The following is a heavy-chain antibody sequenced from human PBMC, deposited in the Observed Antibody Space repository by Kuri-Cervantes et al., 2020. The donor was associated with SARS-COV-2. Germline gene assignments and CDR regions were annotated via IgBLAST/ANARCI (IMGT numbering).Heavy chain of an antibody. CDR3: ARDGPVEVTGTFDC. D-gene: IGHD6-19*01. J-gene: IGHJ4*02. V-gene: IGHV3-23*01. CDR1: GFTFSNYA. Sequence: GESLKISCAASGFTFSNYAMSWVRQAPGKGLEWVSGITGRGITGSGDTTYYADSVKGRFTISRDNPKNTLYLQMSSLRAEDAALYYCARDGPVEVTGTFDCWGQGTLVTVSS. CDR2: ITGRGITGSGDTT.